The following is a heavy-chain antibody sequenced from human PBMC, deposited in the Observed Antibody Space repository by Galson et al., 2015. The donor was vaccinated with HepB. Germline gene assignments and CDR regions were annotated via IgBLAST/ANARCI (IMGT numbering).Heavy chain of an antibody. J-gene: IGHJ6*02. Sequence: SLRLSCAASGFTFSSYGMHWVRQAPGKGLEWVAVIWYDGSNKYYADSVKGRFTISRDNSKNTLYLQMNSLRAEDTAVYYCAAGIGEHYYYYYGMDVWGQGTTVTVSS. V-gene: IGHV3-33*01. CDR2: IWYDGSNK. CDR1: GFTFSSYG. CDR3: AAGIGEHYYYYYGMDV. D-gene: IGHD6-13*01.